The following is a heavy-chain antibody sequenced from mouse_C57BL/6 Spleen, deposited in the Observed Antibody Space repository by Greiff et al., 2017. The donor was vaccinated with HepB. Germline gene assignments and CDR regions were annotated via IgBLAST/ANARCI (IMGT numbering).Heavy chain of an antibody. Sequence: QVQLQQSGPELVKPGASVKISCKASGYSFTSYYIHWVKQRPGQGLEWIGWIYPGSGNTKYNEKFKGKATLTADTSSSTAYMQLSSLTSEDSAVYYCARGLGRNAMDYWGQGTSVTVSS. D-gene: IGHD1-1*02. CDR1: GYSFTSYY. CDR3: ARGLGRNAMDY. J-gene: IGHJ4*01. CDR2: IYPGSGNT. V-gene: IGHV1-66*01.